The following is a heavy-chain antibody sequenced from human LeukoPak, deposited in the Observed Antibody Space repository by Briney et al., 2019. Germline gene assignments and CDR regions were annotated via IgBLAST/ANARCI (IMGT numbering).Heavy chain of an antibody. V-gene: IGHV3-23*01. J-gene: IGHJ4*02. CDR3: AKGSLGSWYYFDY. Sequence: GGSLRLSCAASGFTFCSSAMSWVRQAPGKGPEWVSTFSRSGPDTYYADSVKGRFTIFRDNSKNTLYLQMNSLRAEDTAVYYCAKGSLGSWYYFDYWGQGTLVTVSS. D-gene: IGHD6-13*01. CDR1: GFTFCSSA. CDR2: FSRSGPDT.